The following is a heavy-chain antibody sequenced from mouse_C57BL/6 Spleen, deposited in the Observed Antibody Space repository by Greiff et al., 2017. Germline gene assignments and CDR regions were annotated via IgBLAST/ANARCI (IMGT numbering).Heavy chain of an antibody. V-gene: IGHV1-15*01. Sequence: QVQLQQSGAELVRPGASVTLSCKASGYTFTDYEMHWVKPTPVHGLEWIGAIDPETGGTDFNQKFKGKAILTADKSSSTAYMALRSLTFEDSAVYYFTRLTTEAYWGQGTLVTVSA. CDR1: GYTFTDYE. D-gene: IGHD1-1*01. CDR2: IDPETGGT. J-gene: IGHJ3*01. CDR3: TRLTTEAY.